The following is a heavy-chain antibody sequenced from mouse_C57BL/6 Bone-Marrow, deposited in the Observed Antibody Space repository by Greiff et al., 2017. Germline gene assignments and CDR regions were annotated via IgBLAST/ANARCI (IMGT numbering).Heavy chain of an antibody. CDR3: ARGDYAYEGAWFAY. V-gene: IGHV5-17*01. Sequence: EVQLVESGGGLVKPGGSLKLSCAASGFTFSDYGMHWVRQAPETGLKWVAYISSGSSTIYYTDTVKGRFTISRANAKNTLFLQMTSLRSEDTAMYYCARGDYAYEGAWFAYWGQGTLVTVSA. D-gene: IGHD2-2*01. J-gene: IGHJ3*01. CDR2: ISSGSSTI. CDR1: GFTFSDYG.